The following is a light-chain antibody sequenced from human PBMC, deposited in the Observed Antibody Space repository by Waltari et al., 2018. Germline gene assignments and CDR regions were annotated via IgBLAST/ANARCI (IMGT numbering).Light chain of an antibody. V-gene: IGKV1-39*01. CDR2: AAS. CDR3: QQSYDTPRT. Sequence: DFQMTQSPSSLSASVGDRVPITCRASQYISTYLNWYQQKPGKGPKLLIYAASTLQSGVPERFSGSGSGTDFTFTISSLQLEDFATYYCQQSYDTPRTFGQGTKVEVK. J-gene: IGKJ1*01. CDR1: QYISTY.